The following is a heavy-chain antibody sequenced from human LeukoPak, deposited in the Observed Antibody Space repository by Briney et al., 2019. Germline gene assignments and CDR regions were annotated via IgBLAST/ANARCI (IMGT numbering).Heavy chain of an antibody. CDR1: GGSISSGSYY. J-gene: IGHJ4*02. CDR2: IFTSGRT. CDR3: ARGRGYLREFDY. D-gene: IGHD5-12*01. Sequence: SETLSLTCTVSGGSISSGSYYWSWIRQPAGKGLELIGRIFTSGRTNYNPSLKSRVTISLDTSKNQFSLKLSSVTAADTAVYYCARGRGYLREFDYWGQGTLVTVSS. V-gene: IGHV4-61*02.